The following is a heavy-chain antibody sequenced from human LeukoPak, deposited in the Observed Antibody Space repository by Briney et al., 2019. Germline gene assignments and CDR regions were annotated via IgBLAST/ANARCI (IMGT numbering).Heavy chain of an antibody. CDR2: IYYSGST. CDR1: GGPLSRYY. V-gene: IGHV4-59*01. J-gene: IGHJ6*02. CDR3: ARGPVGYSYGMDV. Sequence: AETLSLTCTVSGGPLSRYYWSCTRQPPGKGLEWIGYIYYSGSTNYNPSLKSRVTISVDTSKNQFSLKLSSVTAADTAVYYCARGPVGYSYGMDVWGQGTTVTVSS. D-gene: IGHD5-18*01.